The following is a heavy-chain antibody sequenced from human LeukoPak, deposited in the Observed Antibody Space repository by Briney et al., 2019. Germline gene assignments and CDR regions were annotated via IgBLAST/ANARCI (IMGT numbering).Heavy chain of an antibody. CDR1: GGSISSSSYY. D-gene: IGHD3-16*01. Sequence: SETLSLTCSVSGGSISSSSYYWGWIRQPPGKGLEWIGSIYYSGSTYYNPSLKSRVTISVDTSKNQFSLKLSSVTAADTAVYYCASLIRARESPWPSWYYYYMDVWGKGTTVTVSS. J-gene: IGHJ6*03. CDR3: ASLIRARESPWPSWYYYYMDV. CDR2: IYYSGST. V-gene: IGHV4-39*01.